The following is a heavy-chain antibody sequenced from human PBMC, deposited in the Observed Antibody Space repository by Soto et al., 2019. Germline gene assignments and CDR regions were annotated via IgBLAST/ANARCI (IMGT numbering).Heavy chain of an antibody. CDR1: GGSISRGGYS. D-gene: IGHD3-16*01. V-gene: IGHV4-30-2*01. CDR3: ARVKGRIMITFGGVMSDAFDI. J-gene: IGHJ3*02. Sequence: SQMLSLTCAVCGGSISRGGYSWSWIRQPPGKGLEWIGYIYHSGSTYYNPSLKSRVTISVDRSKNQFSLKLSSVTAADTAVYYCARVKGRIMITFGGVMSDAFDIWGQGTMVTVSS. CDR2: IYHSGST.